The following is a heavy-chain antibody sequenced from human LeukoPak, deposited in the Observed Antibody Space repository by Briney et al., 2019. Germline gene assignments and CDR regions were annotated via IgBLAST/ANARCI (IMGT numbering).Heavy chain of an antibody. V-gene: IGHV1-2*06. Sequence: GASVKVSCKASGYTFTSYDINWVRQAPGQGLEWMGRINPNSGGTNYAQKFQGRVTMTRDTSISTAYMELSRLRSDDTAVYYCARGNNYMDVWGKGTTVTVSS. CDR3: ARGNNYMDV. J-gene: IGHJ6*03. CDR1: GYTFTSYD. CDR2: INPNSGGT.